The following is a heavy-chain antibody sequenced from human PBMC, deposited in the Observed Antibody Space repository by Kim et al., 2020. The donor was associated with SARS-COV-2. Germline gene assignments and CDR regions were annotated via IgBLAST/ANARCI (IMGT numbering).Heavy chain of an antibody. V-gene: IGHV1-46*01. J-gene: IGHJ3*02. D-gene: IGHD3-16*01. CDR2: GGST. CDR3: SVFDAFDI. Sequence: GGSTSYAQKCQGRVTMTRDTSTSTVYMELSSLRSEDTAVYYCSVFDAFDIWGQGTMVTVSS.